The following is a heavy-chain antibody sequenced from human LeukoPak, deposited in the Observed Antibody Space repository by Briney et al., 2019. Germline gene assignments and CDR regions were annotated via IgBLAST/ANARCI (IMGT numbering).Heavy chain of an antibody. D-gene: IGHD2-2*01. Sequence: ASVKVSCKASGGTFSSYAISWVRQAPGQGLEWMGGTIPIFGTANYAQKFQGRVTITTDESTSTAYMELSSLRSEDTAVYYCARSGGKLGYCSSTSCRFDPWGQGTLVTVSS. V-gene: IGHV1-69*05. CDR3: ARSGGKLGYCSSTSCRFDP. CDR2: TIPIFGTA. J-gene: IGHJ5*02. CDR1: GGTFSSYA.